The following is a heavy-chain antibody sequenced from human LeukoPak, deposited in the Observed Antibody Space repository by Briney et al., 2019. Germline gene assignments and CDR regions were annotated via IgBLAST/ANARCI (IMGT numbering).Heavy chain of an antibody. V-gene: IGHV3-48*03. D-gene: IGHD3-10*02. J-gene: IGHJ6*04. CDR3: AELGITMIGGV. CDR2: IRSSGSTI. Sequence: QSGGSLRLSCAASGFTFSSYEMNWVRQAPGKGLEWVSYIRSSGSTIYYADSVKGRFTISRDNAKNSLYLQMNSLRAEDTAVYYCAELGITMIGGVWGKGTTVTISS. CDR1: GFTFSSYE.